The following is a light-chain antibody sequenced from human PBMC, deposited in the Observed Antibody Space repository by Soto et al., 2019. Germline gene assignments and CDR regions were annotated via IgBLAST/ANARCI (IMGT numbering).Light chain of an antibody. CDR1: QSVISNY. J-gene: IGKJ2*01. CDR3: QQYGSSPLYT. Sequence: EIVLTQSPGTLSLSPGERATLSCRASQSVISNYLAWYQQKPGQTPRLLIYGASGRATGIPDRFSGSGSGTDFTLTISRLEPEDFAVYYCQQYGSSPLYTFGQGTKLEIK. V-gene: IGKV3-20*01. CDR2: GAS.